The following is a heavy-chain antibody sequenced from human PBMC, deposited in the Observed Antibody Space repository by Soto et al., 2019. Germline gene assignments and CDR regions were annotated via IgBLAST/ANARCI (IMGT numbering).Heavy chain of an antibody. CDR2: IIPIFGTA. Sequence: ASVKVSCKASGGTFSSYAISWVRQAPGQGLEWMGGIIPIFGTANYAQKFQGRVTITADESTSTAYMELSSLRSEDTAVYYCAVCIVGATTDFDYWGQGTLVTVSS. V-gene: IGHV1-69*13. J-gene: IGHJ4*02. CDR1: GGTFSSYA. CDR3: AVCIVGATTDFDY. D-gene: IGHD1-26*01.